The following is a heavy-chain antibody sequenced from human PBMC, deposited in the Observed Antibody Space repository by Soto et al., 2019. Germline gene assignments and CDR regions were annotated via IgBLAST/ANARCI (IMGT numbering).Heavy chain of an antibody. J-gene: IGHJ6*02. CDR3: ATHLTYCSAGSCYSDFPYYGMDV. Sequence: ASETLSLTCTVSGGSISSSSYYWGWIRQPPGKGLEWIGSIFYSGSTYYNPSLKSRVTISVDTSKNQFSLKLSSVTAADTAVYYCATHLTYCSAGSCYSDFPYYGMDVWGQATTVTVSS. D-gene: IGHD2-15*01. V-gene: IGHV4-39*01. CDR2: IFYSGST. CDR1: GGSISSSSYY.